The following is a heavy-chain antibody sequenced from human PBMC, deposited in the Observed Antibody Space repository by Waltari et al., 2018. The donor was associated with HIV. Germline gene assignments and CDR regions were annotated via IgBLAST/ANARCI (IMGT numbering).Heavy chain of an antibody. V-gene: IGHV4-34*01. J-gene: IGHJ5*02. Sequence: QVQLQQWGAGLLKPSETLSLTCAVYGGSFSGYYWSRIRQPPGKGLEWVGEINHSGSTNYNPSLKSRVTISVDTSKNQFSLKLSSVTAADTAVYYCARGRGYDILTGYYREGNWFDPWGQGTLVTVSS. D-gene: IGHD3-9*01. CDR1: GGSFSGYY. CDR3: ARGRGYDILTGYYREGNWFDP. CDR2: INHSGST.